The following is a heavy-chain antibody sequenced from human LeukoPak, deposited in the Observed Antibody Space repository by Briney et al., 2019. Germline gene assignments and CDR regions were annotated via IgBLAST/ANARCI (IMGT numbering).Heavy chain of an antibody. D-gene: IGHD3-10*01. CDR3: ARDASRYGSGSFDY. CDR2: INTDGSST. J-gene: IGHJ4*02. V-gene: IGHV3-74*01. CDR1: GFTFSSYW. Sequence: SGGSLRLSCAGSGFTFSSYWMHWVRQAPGKGLVWVARINTDGSSTRYVDSVKGRFTISRDNSKNTLYLQMNSLRAEDTAVYYCARDASRYGSGSFDYWGQGTLVTVSS.